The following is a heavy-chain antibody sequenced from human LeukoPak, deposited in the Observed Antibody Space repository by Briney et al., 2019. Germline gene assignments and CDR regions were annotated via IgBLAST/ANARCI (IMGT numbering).Heavy chain of an antibody. V-gene: IGHV3-23*01. Sequence: QPGGSLRLSCAASGFTFSTYAMSWVRQAPGKGLEWVSGVNGNGGSTSYADSVKGRFTISRDNSKNTVYLQMNSLRVEDTAVYYCAKSLYGGCDYWGQGTVVTVSS. CDR3: AKSLYGGCDY. J-gene: IGHJ4*02. CDR2: VNGNGGST. D-gene: IGHD3-16*02. CDR1: GFTFSTYA.